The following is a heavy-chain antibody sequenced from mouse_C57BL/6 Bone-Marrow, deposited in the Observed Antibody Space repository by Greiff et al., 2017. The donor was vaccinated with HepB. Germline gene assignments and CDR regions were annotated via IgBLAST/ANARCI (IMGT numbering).Heavy chain of an antibody. Sequence: EVHLVESGGGLVQPGGSLKLSCAASGFTFSDYYMYWVRQTPEKRLEWVAYISNGGGSTYYPDTVKGRFTISRDNAKNTLYLQMSRLKSEDTAMYYCARQVTTVVAPQGFDVWGTGTTVTVSS. CDR3: ARQVTTVVAPQGFDV. D-gene: IGHD1-1*01. CDR2: ISNGGGST. V-gene: IGHV5-12*01. CDR1: GFTFSDYY. J-gene: IGHJ1*03.